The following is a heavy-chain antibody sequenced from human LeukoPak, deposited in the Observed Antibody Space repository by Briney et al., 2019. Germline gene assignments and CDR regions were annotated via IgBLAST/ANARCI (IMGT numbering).Heavy chain of an antibody. CDR2: IYYSGST. V-gene: IGHV4-59*01. CDR1: GGSISSYY. CDR3: ARGDRGYDWVDY. D-gene: IGHD5-12*01. J-gene: IGHJ4*02. Sequence: PSETLSLTCTVSGGSISSYYWSWIRQPPGKGLEWIGYIYYSGSTNYNPSLKSRVTISVDTSKNQFSLKLSSVTAADTAVYYCARGDRGYDWVDYWGQGTLVTVSS.